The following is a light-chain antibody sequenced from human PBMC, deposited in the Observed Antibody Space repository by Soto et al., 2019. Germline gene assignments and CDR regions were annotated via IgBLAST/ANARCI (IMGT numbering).Light chain of an antibody. J-gene: IGLJ2*01. V-gene: IGLV2-14*01. Sequence: QSALTQPASVSGSPGQSITISCTGISSDVGGYNYVSWYQQHPGKAPKLMIYEVSNRPSGVSNRFSGSKSGNTASLTISGLQAEDEADFYCSSYTSSSTLDVVFGGGTKLTVL. CDR2: EVS. CDR1: SSDVGGYNY. CDR3: SSYTSSSTLDVV.